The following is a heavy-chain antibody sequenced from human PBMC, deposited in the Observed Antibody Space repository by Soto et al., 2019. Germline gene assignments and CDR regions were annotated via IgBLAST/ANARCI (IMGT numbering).Heavy chain of an antibody. D-gene: IGHD5-12*01. Sequence: QVQLVQSGAEVKKPGASVKISCEASGYSFTSQYVHWVRQAPGQGLEWMGIINPNGGSTTYAQKFQGRVTLTRDTSTGTVYRGLGSLTPEDPAVYYVARDQWLRPGGGGTEPLDIWGQGTMVTVAS. CDR1: GYSFTSQY. J-gene: IGHJ3*02. CDR3: ARDQWLRPGGGGTEPLDI. CDR2: INPNGGST. V-gene: IGHV1-46*03.